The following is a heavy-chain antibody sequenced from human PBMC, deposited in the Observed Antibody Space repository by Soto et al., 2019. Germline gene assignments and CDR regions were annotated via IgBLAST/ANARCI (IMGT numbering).Heavy chain of an antibody. CDR2: LSAYDGNT. CDR3: ARDLAVGLVDY. Sequence: QVQLVQSGAEVKKPGASVKVSCKASGYTFTSYGISWVRQAPGQGLEWMGWLSAYDGNTQSAQKLQGRFTMTTDTSTSTDYMELRSLRTDDTAVYYCARDLAVGLVDYWGQGTLVTVSS. J-gene: IGHJ4*02. CDR1: GYTFTSYG. V-gene: IGHV1-18*01. D-gene: IGHD6-19*01.